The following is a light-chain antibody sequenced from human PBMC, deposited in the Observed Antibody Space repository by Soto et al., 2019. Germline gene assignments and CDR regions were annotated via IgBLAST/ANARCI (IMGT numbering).Light chain of an antibody. J-gene: IGLJ1*01. CDR3: LSYTSSGTYV. Sequence: QSVLTQPASVSGSPGQSITISCTGTSSDVGNYKYVSWYQQHPGKAPKLIIYEVNNRPSGVSDRFSGSKSGNTASLTISGLQAEDETDYYCLSYTSSGTYVFGTGTKVTVL. CDR2: EVN. CDR1: SSDVGNYKY. V-gene: IGLV2-14*01.